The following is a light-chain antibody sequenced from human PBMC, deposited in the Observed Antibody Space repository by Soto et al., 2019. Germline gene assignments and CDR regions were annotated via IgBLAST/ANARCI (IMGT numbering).Light chain of an antibody. CDR2: KAS. CDR3: QQYDSYPFT. J-gene: IGKJ4*01. V-gene: IGKV1-5*03. CDR1: QSINNW. Sequence: DIQMTQSPSTLSASVGDRVTITCRASQSINNWLAWYKQKPGKAPKLLISKASNLKSGVPSRFSGTGSGTEFTLTISSLQPDDFASYYCQQYDSYPFTFGGGTKVEI.